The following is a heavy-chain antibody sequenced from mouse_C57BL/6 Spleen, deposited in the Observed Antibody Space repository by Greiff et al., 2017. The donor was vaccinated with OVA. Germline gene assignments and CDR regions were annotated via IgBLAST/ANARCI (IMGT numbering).Heavy chain of an antibody. J-gene: IGHJ2*01. CDR1: GYTFTSYG. V-gene: IGHV1-81*01. CDR3: ARGGSTTVVSYYCDD. CDR2: IYPRSGNT. D-gene: IGHD1-1*01. Sequence: VQGVESGAELARPGASVKLSCKASGYTFTSYGLSWVKQRTGQGLEWIGEIYPRSGNTYYNEKFKGKATLTADKSSSTAYMELRSLTSEDSAVYFCARGGSTTVVSYYCDDWGQGTTLTVSS.